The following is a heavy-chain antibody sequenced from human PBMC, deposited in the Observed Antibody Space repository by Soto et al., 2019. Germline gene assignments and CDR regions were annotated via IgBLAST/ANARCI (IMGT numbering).Heavy chain of an antibody. D-gene: IGHD6-25*01. J-gene: IGHJ6*03. CDR2: IGTAGDT. V-gene: IGHV3-13*01. CDR1: GFTFSSYD. Sequence: EVQLVESGGGLVQPGGSLRLSCAASGFTFSSYDMHWVRQATGKGLEWVSAIGTAGDTYYPGSVKGRFTISRENAKNSLYLQMNSLRAGDTAVYYCARDHPDSADYMDVWGKGTTVTVSS. CDR3: ARDHPDSADYMDV.